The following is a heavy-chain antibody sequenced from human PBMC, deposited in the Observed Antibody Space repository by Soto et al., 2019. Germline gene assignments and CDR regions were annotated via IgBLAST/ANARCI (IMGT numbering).Heavy chain of an antibody. V-gene: IGHV4-38-2*02. CDR2: IYHGGTP. J-gene: IGHJ4*01. CDR1: GYYISSGSY. D-gene: IGHD2-21*02. CDR3: ARVHIMVVAGSTFDY. Sequence: SETLSLTCTVSGYYISSGSYWAWIRQPPGKGPEWIASIYHGGTPFYNPSLQSQITISVDTSNKQFSPELTSVTAADTDVYYCARVHIMVVAGSTFDYWGHGTLVTVSS.